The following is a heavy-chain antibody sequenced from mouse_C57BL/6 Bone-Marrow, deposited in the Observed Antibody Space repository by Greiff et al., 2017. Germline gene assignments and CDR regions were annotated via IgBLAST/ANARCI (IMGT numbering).Heavy chain of an antibody. Sequence: QVQLQQSGAELVRPGTSVKVSCKASGYAFTNYLIEWVKQRPGQGLEWIGVINPGSGGTNYNEKFKGKETLTADKSSSTAYMQLSSLTSEYSAVYFCARDYDYDGAYWGQGTLVTVSA. J-gene: IGHJ3*01. D-gene: IGHD2-4*01. CDR3: ARDYDYDGAY. CDR2: INPGSGGT. CDR1: GYAFTNYL. V-gene: IGHV1-54*01.